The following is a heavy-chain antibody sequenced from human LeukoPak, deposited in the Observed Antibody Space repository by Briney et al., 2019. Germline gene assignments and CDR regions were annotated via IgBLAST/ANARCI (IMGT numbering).Heavy chain of an antibody. J-gene: IGHJ4*02. CDR2: INPSGGST. CDR1: GYTFTTYY. CDR3: ARGYGDYGLFYYFDY. D-gene: IGHD4-17*01. Sequence: GASVKVSCKASGYTFTTYYMHWVRQAPGQGLGWMGIINPSGGSTTYAQKFQGRVTMTRDTSTSTVYMELSSLRSEDTAVYYCARGYGDYGLFYYFDYWGQGTLVTVSS. V-gene: IGHV1-46*01.